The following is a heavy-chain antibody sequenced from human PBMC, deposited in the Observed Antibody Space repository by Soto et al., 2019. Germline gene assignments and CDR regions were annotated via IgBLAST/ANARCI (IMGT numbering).Heavy chain of an antibody. CDR2: IYWDDDK. CDR3: AHGRHSITIFGALHPFPFDY. Sequence: SGPTLVKPTQTLTLTCTFSGFSLSTSGVGVGWIRQPPGKALEWLALIYWDDDKRYSPSLKSRLTITKDTSKNQVVLTMTNMDPVDTATYYCAHGRHSITIFGALHPFPFDYWGQGTLVTVSS. V-gene: IGHV2-5*02. J-gene: IGHJ4*02. D-gene: IGHD3-3*01. CDR1: GFSLSTSGVG.